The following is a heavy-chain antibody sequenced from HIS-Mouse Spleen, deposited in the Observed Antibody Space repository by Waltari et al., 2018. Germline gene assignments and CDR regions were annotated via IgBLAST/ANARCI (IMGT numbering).Heavy chain of an antibody. D-gene: IGHD6-13*01. Sequence: QLQLQESGPGLVKPSETLSLTCTVSGCSISSSSYYWGWIRHPPGKGLGWIGSIYYSGSTYYNPFLKSRVTISVDTSKNQFSLKLSSVTAADTAVYYCAREIPYSSSWYDWYFDLWGRGTLVTVSS. J-gene: IGHJ2*01. CDR1: GCSISSSSYY. CDR3: AREIPYSSSWYDWYFDL. V-gene: IGHV4-39*07. CDR2: IYYSGST.